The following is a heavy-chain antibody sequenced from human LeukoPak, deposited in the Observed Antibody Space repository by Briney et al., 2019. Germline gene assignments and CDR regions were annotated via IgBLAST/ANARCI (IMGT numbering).Heavy chain of an antibody. Sequence: ASVKVSCKASGYTFTSYYIHWVRLAPGQGLEWMGRINPNNGGANYAPRFQGRITMTRDTSIDMAYMELSKLKSDDSAVYYCAREDSGGYGMDVWGQGTTVAVSS. J-gene: IGHJ6*02. CDR1: GYTFTSYY. CDR2: INPNNGGA. V-gene: IGHV1-2*06. D-gene: IGHD6-19*01. CDR3: AREDSGGYGMDV.